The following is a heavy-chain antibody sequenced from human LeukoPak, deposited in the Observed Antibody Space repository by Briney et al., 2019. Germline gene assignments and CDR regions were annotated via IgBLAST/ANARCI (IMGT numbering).Heavy chain of an antibody. V-gene: IGHV4-39*07. CDR3: ASVYFYGSGSYFH. Sequence: PSETLSLTCTVSGGSISSGSHYWGWIRQPPGKGLEWIGSIFYSGNTYYNPSLKSRVTISVDTSKNQFSLKLTSVTAADTAVYYCASVYFYGSGSYFHWGQETLVTVSS. D-gene: IGHD3-10*01. CDR2: IFYSGNT. CDR1: GGSISSGSHY. J-gene: IGHJ4*02.